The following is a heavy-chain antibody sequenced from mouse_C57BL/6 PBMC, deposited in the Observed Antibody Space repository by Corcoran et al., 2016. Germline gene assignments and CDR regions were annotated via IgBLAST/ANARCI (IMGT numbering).Heavy chain of an antibody. J-gene: IGHJ3*01. Sequence: VQLQQSGAELARPGASVKLSCKASGSTFTSYGISWVQQRTGQGLERIGEIYPRSGNTYYNEKFKGKATLTADKSSSTSYMELRSLTSEDSPVYFCAGWELGAWFAYWGQGTLVTVSA. V-gene: IGHV1-81*01. CDR2: IYPRSGNT. CDR3: AGWELGAWFAY. D-gene: IGHD4-1*01. CDR1: GSTFTSYG.